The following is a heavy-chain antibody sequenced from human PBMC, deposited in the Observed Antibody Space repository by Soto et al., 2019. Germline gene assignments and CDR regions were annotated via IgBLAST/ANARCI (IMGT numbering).Heavy chain of an antibody. J-gene: IGHJ4*02. CDR3: ARWSGQWLAKFDY. CDR2: TYPGDADT. Sequence: LGESLKISCKGSGYSFTSYWIAWVRQMPGKGLEWMGITYPGDADTRYSPSFQGQVTISADKSISTAFLQWSSLKASDTAIYYCARWSGQWLAKFDYWGQGALVTVSS. V-gene: IGHV5-51*01. CDR1: GYSFTSYW. D-gene: IGHD6-19*01.